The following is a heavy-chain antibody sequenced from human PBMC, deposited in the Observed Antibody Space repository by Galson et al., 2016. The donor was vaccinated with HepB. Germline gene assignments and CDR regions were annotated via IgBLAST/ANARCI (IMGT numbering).Heavy chain of an antibody. Sequence: TLSLTCAVSGGSIGTVSYSWTWIRQPPGKGLEWIGYIYHTGSTYYNLSLRSRVTISVDRSKNQFSLKLSSVTAADTAMYYCARGRDAYHDDSFDIWGQGTMVTVSS. CDR2: IYHTGST. D-gene: IGHD5-24*01. CDR3: ARGRDAYHDDSFDI. V-gene: IGHV4-30-2*01. J-gene: IGHJ3*02. CDR1: GGSIGTVSYS.